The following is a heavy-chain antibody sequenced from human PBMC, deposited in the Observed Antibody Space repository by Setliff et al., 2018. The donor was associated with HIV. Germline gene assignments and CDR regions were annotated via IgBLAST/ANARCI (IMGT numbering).Heavy chain of an antibody. CDR2: IYTSGSA. Sequence: SETLSLTCTVSGGSISSGSFFWSWLRQPAGKALEWIGHIYTSGSANYNPSLKSRVTISVDTSKNQFSLKLSAVTAADTAVYYCARTASLFPGIAAAQPWLFYSYMDVWGKGTTVTVSS. J-gene: IGHJ6*03. CDR1: GGSISSGSFF. D-gene: IGHD6-13*01. V-gene: IGHV4-61*09. CDR3: ARTASLFPGIAAAQPWLFYSYMDV.